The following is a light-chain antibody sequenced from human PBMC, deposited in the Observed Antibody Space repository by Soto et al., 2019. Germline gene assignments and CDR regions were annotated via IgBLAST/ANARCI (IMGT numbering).Light chain of an antibody. Sequence: DIHLTHSPPTLLTSSPYRLTTTCRASQGVSTWLAWYQQKPGKAPKLLISDASSLDSGVPSRFSGSGSGTEFTLSISSLQPDDFATYYCQHYYTYPWAFGQGTKVDIK. CDR1: QGVSTW. CDR3: QHYYTYPWA. V-gene: IGKV1-5*01. CDR2: DAS. J-gene: IGKJ1*01.